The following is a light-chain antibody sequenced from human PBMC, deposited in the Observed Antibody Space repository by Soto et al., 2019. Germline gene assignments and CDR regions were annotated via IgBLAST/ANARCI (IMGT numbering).Light chain of an antibody. CDR3: QQGNSYPWT. Sequence: DIQMTQSPSTLSASVGDRVTITCRASQSISSWLAWYQQKPGKAPKLLIYKASSLESGVPSRFSGSGSGTEFPLTISSLQPDDFASYYCQQGNSYPWTFGQGTKVEIK. V-gene: IGKV1-5*03. CDR2: KAS. CDR1: QSISSW. J-gene: IGKJ1*01.